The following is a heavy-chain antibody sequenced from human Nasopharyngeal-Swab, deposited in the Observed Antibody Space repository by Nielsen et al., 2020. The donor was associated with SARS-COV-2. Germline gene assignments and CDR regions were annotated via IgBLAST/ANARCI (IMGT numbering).Heavy chain of an antibody. CDR1: GYAFTRFG. Sequence: ASVKVSCKASGYAFTRFGINWVRQAPGQGLEWMGWISGYNDKSAYAQKFQGRVTMTIDTSTSTTYMELRNLRSDDTAVNYCARGVGFLEWSADNWLDPWGQGTPVTVSS. V-gene: IGHV1-18*01. D-gene: IGHD3-3*01. J-gene: IGHJ5*02. CDR2: ISGYNDKS. CDR3: ARGVGFLEWSADNWLDP.